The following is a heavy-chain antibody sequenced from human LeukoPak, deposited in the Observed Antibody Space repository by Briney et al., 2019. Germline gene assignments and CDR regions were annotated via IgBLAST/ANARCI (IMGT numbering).Heavy chain of an antibody. Sequence: GASVKVSCKASGYTFASYDINWVRQATGQGLEWMGWMNPNSGNTGYAQKFQGRVTITRNTSISTAYMELSSLRSEDTAVYYCARGCRIAAAGTYYFDYWGQGTLVTVSS. CDR1: GYTFASYD. J-gene: IGHJ4*02. CDR2: MNPNSGNT. D-gene: IGHD6-13*01. CDR3: ARGCRIAAAGTYYFDY. V-gene: IGHV1-8*03.